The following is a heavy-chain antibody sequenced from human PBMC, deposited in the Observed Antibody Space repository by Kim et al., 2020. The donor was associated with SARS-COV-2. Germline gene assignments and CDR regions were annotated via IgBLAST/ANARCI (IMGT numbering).Heavy chain of an antibody. V-gene: IGHV3-11*01. Sequence: GGSLRLSCAASGFTFSDYYMSWIRQAPGKGLEWVSYISSSGSTIYYADSVKGRFTISRDTAKNSLYLQMNSRGAEDAAVYYCAHETYVNGDDAFDIWGQGTMVTVSS. CDR2: ISSSGSTI. D-gene: IGHD2-8*01. J-gene: IGHJ3*02. CDR1: GFTFSDYY. CDR3: AHETYVNGDDAFDI.